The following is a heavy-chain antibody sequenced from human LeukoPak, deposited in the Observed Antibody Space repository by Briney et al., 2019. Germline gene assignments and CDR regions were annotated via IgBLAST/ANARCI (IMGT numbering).Heavy chain of an antibody. V-gene: IGHV3-48*04. D-gene: IGHD2-21*01. CDR2: ISSSSSTI. CDR1: GFTSSSYS. Sequence: GGSLRLSCAASGFTSSSYSMNWVRQAPGKGLEWVSYISSSSSTIYYADSVKGRFTISRDNAKNSLYLQMNSLRAEDTAVYYCAKYCGGDCYGMDVWGQGTTVTVSS. J-gene: IGHJ6*02. CDR3: AKYCGGDCYGMDV.